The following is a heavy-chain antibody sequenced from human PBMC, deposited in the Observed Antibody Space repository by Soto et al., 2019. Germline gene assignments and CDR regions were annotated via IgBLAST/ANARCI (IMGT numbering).Heavy chain of an antibody. CDR2: ISPYNGTT. J-gene: IGHJ4*02. Sequence: QVQLVQSGAELKRPGASVKVSCKASGYTFRNYGITWVRHAPGHGLEWMAWISPYNGTTNYAQDLQGRVTMTTDTSTSTAYMELRLMTSEDTAMYYGARDWVSGSDLWRAYNGGYFDYWGQGTLVTVSS. CDR3: ARDWVSGSDLWRAYNGGYFDY. D-gene: IGHD3-3*01. V-gene: IGHV1-18*01. CDR1: GYTFRNYG.